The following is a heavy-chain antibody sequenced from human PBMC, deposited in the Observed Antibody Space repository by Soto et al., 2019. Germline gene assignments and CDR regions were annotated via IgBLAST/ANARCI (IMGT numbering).Heavy chain of an antibody. V-gene: IGHV3-21*01. D-gene: IGHD1-1*01. J-gene: IGHJ4*02. Sequence: EVQLVESGGGLVKPGGSLRLSCAASGFTFSSYSMNWVRQAPGKGLEWVSSISSSSSYIYYADSVKGRFTISRDNAKNSLYLQMNSLRAEDTAVYYCARSPILRDWNDGSNWGQGTLVTVSS. CDR2: ISSSSSYI. CDR3: ARSPILRDWNDGSN. CDR1: GFTFSSYS.